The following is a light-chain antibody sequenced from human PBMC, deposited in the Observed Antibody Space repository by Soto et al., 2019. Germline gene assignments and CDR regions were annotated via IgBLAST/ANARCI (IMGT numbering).Light chain of an antibody. J-gene: IGKJ2*01. V-gene: IGKV2-28*01. Sequence: DIVMTQSPLSLPVTPGEPASISCRSSQSLLHFNGFNPLDWYLQKPGQSPQLLIYLGSNRASGVPGRFSGSGSGTDFTLKISRVEAEDVGVYYCMQALQTPYTFGQGTKLEIK. CDR3: MQALQTPYT. CDR2: LGS. CDR1: QSLLHFNGFNP.